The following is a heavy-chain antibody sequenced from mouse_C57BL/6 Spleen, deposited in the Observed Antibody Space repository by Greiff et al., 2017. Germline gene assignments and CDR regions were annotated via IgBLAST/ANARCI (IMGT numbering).Heavy chain of an antibody. Sequence: EVQRVESGGGLVKPGGSLKLSCAASGFTFSSYTMSWVRQTPEKRLEWVATISGGGGNTYYPDSVKGRFTISRDNAKNTLYLQMSSLRSEDTALYYCARHPANWEGTWFAYWGQGTLVTVSA. CDR1: GFTFSSYT. V-gene: IGHV5-9*01. CDR3: ARHPANWEGTWFAY. D-gene: IGHD4-1*01. CDR2: ISGGGGNT. J-gene: IGHJ3*01.